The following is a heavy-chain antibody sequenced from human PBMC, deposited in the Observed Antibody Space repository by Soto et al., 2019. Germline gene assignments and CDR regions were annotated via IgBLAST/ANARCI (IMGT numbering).Heavy chain of an antibody. CDR3: ARDQGTVVTPDAFDI. J-gene: IGHJ3*02. Sequence: SSVKVSCKASGGTFSSYAISWVRQAPGQGLEWMGGIIPIFVTANYAQKFQGRVTITADKSTSTAYMELSSLRSEDTAVYYCARDQGTVVTPDAFDIWGQGTMVTVSS. CDR2: IIPIFVTA. CDR1: GGTFSSYA. V-gene: IGHV1-69*06. D-gene: IGHD2-21*02.